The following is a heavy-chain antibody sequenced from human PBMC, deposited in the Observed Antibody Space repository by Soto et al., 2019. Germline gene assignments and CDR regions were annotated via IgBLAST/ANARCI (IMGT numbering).Heavy chain of an antibody. CDR2: VYYTGST. D-gene: IGHD3-22*01. CDR1: GDSISTFY. Sequence: LSLTCTVSGDSISTFYWGWMRQSPGKELEWIGYVYYTGSTNYNPSLKSRVTISVDGSKNQFSLKLTSANAADTAVYYCARGRTVRNYADDSSDYFYFFDYWGQGTQVTVSS. CDR3: ARGRTVRNYADDSSDYFYFFDY. V-gene: IGHV4-59*01. J-gene: IGHJ4*02.